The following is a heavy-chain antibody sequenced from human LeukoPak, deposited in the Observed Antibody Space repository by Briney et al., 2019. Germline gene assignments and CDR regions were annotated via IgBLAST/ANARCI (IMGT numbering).Heavy chain of an antibody. Sequence: ASVKVSCKASGYTFTSYYMHWVRQAPGQGLEWMGIINPSGGSTSYAQKFQGRVTMTRDMSTSTVYTELSSLRSEDTAVYYCATSRGDYSSYFDYWGQGTLVTVSS. D-gene: IGHD4-17*01. CDR2: INPSGGST. CDR3: ATSRGDYSSYFDY. CDR1: GYTFTSYY. J-gene: IGHJ4*02. V-gene: IGHV1-46*01.